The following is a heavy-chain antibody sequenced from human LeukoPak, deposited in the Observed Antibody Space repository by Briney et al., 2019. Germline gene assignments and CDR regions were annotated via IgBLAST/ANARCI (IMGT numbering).Heavy chain of an antibody. CDR1: GGSISSYY. CDR2: IYYSGSA. V-gene: IGHV4-59*12. CDR3: ARYDSGTFYKANWFDP. Sequence: PSETLSLTCTVSGGSISSYYWSWIRQPPGKGLEWIGYIYYSGSAYYNPSLESRVTISLDTSNNHFSLKLSSVTAADTAVYYCARYDSGTFYKANWFDPWGQGTLVTVSS. D-gene: IGHD3-10*01. J-gene: IGHJ5*02.